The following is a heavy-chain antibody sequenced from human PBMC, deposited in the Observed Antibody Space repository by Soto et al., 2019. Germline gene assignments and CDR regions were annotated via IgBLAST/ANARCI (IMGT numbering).Heavy chain of an antibody. CDR3: AKGYYSGYDLAYFDY. J-gene: IGHJ4*02. D-gene: IGHD5-12*01. V-gene: IGHV3-23*01. CDR1: GFSFDDYA. CDR2: ISGSGDNT. Sequence: EVQLLESGGGLVQPGGSLRLSCAASGFSFDDYAMTWVRQAAGKGLEWVSAISGSGDNTYYADSVKGRFTISRDNSKNTLYLQVNSLRAEDTALYYCAKGYYSGYDLAYFDYWGQGTLVTVSS.